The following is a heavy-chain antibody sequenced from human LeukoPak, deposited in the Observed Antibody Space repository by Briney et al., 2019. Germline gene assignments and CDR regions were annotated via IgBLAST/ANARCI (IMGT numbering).Heavy chain of an antibody. Sequence: GGSLRLSCAASGFTFSSYGMHWVRQAPGKGLEWVAFIRYDGSNKYYADSVKGRFTISRDNSKNTLYLQMNSLRAEDTAVYYCAKTPTGQLPVYFEYWGQGTLVTVSS. CDR2: IRYDGSNK. V-gene: IGHV3-30*02. J-gene: IGHJ4*02. CDR3: AKTPTGQLPVYFEY. CDR1: GFTFSSYG. D-gene: IGHD2-2*01.